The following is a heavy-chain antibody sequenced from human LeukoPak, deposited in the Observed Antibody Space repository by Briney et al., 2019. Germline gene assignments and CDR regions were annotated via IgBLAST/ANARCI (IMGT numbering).Heavy chain of an antibody. CDR3: ARDRGDYVWGGRRQGPFDY. CDR1: GGSIISRSYY. Sequence: PSETLSLTCTVSGGSIISRSYYWGWIRQTPGKGLEWIGSIYYSGSTYYNPSLRSRVTISVDTPKSQFSLKLSSVTAADTAVYYCARDRGDYVWGGRRQGPFDYWGQGTLVTVSS. J-gene: IGHJ4*02. D-gene: IGHD3-16*01. CDR2: IYYSGST. V-gene: IGHV4-39*07.